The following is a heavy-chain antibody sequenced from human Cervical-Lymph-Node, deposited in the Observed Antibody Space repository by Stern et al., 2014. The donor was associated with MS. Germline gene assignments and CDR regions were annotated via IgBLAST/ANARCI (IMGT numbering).Heavy chain of an antibody. V-gene: IGHV3-11*04. D-gene: IGHD6-19*01. CDR3: SRDQQQWLGAVHFDY. J-gene: IGHJ4*02. Sequence: SVKGRFTVSRDNTQNSVHLQMNSLRFEDTAVYYCSRDQQQWLGAVHFDYWGQGVQVTVSS.